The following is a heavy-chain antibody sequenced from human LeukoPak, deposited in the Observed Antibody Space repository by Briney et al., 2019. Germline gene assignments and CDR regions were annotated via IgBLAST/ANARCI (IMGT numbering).Heavy chain of an antibody. D-gene: IGHD3-9*01. CDR3: ARVILPHDHTLYYLDY. Sequence: ASVKVSCKASGYTFTSYGISWVRQAPGQGLEWMGWISAYNGNTNYAQKLQGRVTMTTDTSTSTAYMELRSLRSDDTAVYYCARVILPHDHTLYYLDYWGQGTLVTVSS. V-gene: IGHV1-18*01. CDR2: ISAYNGNT. J-gene: IGHJ4*02. CDR1: GYTFTSYG.